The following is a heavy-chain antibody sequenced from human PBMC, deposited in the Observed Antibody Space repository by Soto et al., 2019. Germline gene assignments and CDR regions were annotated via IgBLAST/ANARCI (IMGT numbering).Heavy chain of an antibody. CDR2: ISGGGGST. CDR1: GFTFSSFA. CDR3: GRGGSDSPMAPGY. V-gene: IGHV3-23*01. D-gene: IGHD5-18*01. Sequence: GGSLRLSCAASGFTFSSFAMSWVRQAPGKGLEWVSAISGGGGSTYYADSVKGRFTISRDNAKNTLYLQMNSLRAEDTAVFYCGRGGSDSPMAPGYWGQGTLVTVSS. J-gene: IGHJ4*02.